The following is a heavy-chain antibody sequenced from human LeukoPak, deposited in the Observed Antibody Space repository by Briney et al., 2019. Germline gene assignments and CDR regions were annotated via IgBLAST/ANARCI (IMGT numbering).Heavy chain of an antibody. V-gene: IGHV3-66*01. Sequence: GGSLRLSCAASGFSFSSFAMTWVRQAPGKGLEWVSVIYSGGSTYYADSVKGRFTISRDNSKNTLYLQMNSLRAEDTAVYYCARGRERYSYGYERIGGFDPWGQGTLVTVSS. D-gene: IGHD5-18*01. J-gene: IGHJ5*02. CDR1: GFSFSSFA. CDR2: IYSGGST. CDR3: ARGRERYSYGYERIGGFDP.